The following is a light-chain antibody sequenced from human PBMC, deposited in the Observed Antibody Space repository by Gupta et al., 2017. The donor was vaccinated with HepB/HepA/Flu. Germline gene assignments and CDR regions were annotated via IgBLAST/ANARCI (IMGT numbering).Light chain of an antibody. CDR3: QQYKNWPPYT. V-gene: IGKV3-15*01. CDR1: QNVSSN. CDR2: GAS. J-gene: IGKJ2*01. Sequence: EIVMTQSPGTLSVSPGERATLSCRASQNVSSNLAWYQQKPGQAPRLLIYGASTRATGFPARFSGSGSGTDFTLTITSRQSEDFAVYYCQQYKNWPPYTFGQGTKMEIK.